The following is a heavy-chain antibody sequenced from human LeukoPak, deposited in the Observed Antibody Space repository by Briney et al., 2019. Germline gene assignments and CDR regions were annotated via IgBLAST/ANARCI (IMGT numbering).Heavy chain of an antibody. CDR1: GCTFDDYA. CDR2: ISWNSGNM. J-gene: IGHJ4*02. Sequence: GGSLRLSCAASGCTFDDYARRWVRQAPGKGLEWVAGISWNSGNMGYADSVKGRFTISRDNAKNSLDLQMHSLRAEDMALYYCAKDISPTYSSSWGFDSWGQGTLVTVSS. V-gene: IGHV3-9*03. D-gene: IGHD6-13*01. CDR3: AKDISPTYSSSWGFDS.